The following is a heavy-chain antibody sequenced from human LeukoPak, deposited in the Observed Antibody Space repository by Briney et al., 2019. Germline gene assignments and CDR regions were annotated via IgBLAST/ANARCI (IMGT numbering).Heavy chain of an antibody. Sequence: GGSLRLSCAASGFTFSSYEMNWVRQAPGKGLEWVSYISSSGSTIYYADSVKGRFTISRDNAKNSLYLQMNSLRAEDTAVYYCARSRAQQLVRFGLIDYWGQGTLVTVSS. CDR1: GFTFSSYE. V-gene: IGHV3-48*03. CDR3: ARSRAQQLVRFGLIDY. CDR2: ISSSGSTI. J-gene: IGHJ4*02. D-gene: IGHD6-13*01.